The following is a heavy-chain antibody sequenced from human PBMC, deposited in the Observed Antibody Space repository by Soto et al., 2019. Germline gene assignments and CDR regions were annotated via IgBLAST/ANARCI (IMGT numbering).Heavy chain of an antibody. CDR1: GGTFSSYA. D-gene: IGHD4-4*01. CDR3: ARDGSNYGYYYYYGMDV. J-gene: IGHJ6*02. V-gene: IGHV1-69*13. Sequence: SVKVSCKASGGTFSSYAISWVRQAPGQGLEWMGGIIPIFGTANYAQKFQGRVTITADESTSTAYMELSSLRSEDTAVYYCARDGSNYGYYYYYGMDVWGQGTTVTVSS. CDR2: IIPIFGTA.